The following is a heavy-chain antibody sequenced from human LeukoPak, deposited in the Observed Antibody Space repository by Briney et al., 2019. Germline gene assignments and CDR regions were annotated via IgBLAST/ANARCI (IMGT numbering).Heavy chain of an antibody. D-gene: IGHD3-16*01. V-gene: IGHV3-23*01. CDR1: GFTFSSYA. Sequence: GGSLRLSCAASGFTFSSYAMSWVRQAPGKGLEWVSAISGSGGSTYYADSVKGRFTISRDNSKNTLYLQMNSLRAEDTAVYYCAKAGGPMSQTSLYYWGQGTLVTVYS. CDR3: AKAGGPMSQTSLYY. J-gene: IGHJ4*02. CDR2: ISGSGGST.